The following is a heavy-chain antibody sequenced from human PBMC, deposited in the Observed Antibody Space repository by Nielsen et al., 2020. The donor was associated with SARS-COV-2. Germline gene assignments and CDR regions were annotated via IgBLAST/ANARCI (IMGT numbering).Heavy chain of an antibody. J-gene: IGHJ4*02. CDR1: GYTFTNNY. V-gene: IGHV1-46*01. CDR3: ARDSSGTYRRVDY. Sequence: ASVTVSCKASGYTFTNNYMHWVRQAPGQGPEWMGLINPTNGGTTYAQKFLGRVTMTRDTSASTVYMELSSLRSDDTAVYYCARDSSGTYRRVDYWGQGTLVTVSS. CDR2: INPTNGGT. D-gene: IGHD3-22*01.